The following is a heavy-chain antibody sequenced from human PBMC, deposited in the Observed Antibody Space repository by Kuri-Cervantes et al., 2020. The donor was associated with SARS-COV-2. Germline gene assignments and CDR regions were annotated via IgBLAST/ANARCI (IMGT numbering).Heavy chain of an antibody. CDR3: AKDRVGVLDS. V-gene: IGHV3-30*01. Sequence: LSLTCAASGFTFSSCAMHWVRLAPGKGLEWVAFISYDGSNEYYADSVRGRFTISRDNSNNTLYLQVNRLRAEDTAPYYCAKDRVGVLDSWGQGTQVTVSS. CDR1: GFTFSSCA. CDR2: ISYDGSNE. J-gene: IGHJ5*01. D-gene: IGHD2-21*01.